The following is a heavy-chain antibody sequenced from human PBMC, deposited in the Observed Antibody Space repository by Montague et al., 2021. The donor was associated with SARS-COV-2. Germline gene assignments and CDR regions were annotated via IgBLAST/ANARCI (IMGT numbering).Heavy chain of an antibody. V-gene: IGHV4-59*02. Sequence: SETLSLTCTVSGASVSSSDWGWIRQPPGKGLEWIGYFYSVGSTNYNPSLKSRVTISRDTSKNQFSLKVRSVTAADTAIYYCARETMTADAFDYWGQGTMVTVSS. J-gene: IGHJ3*01. D-gene: IGHD1-14*01. CDR3: ARETMTADAFDY. CDR1: GASVSSSD. CDR2: FYSVGST.